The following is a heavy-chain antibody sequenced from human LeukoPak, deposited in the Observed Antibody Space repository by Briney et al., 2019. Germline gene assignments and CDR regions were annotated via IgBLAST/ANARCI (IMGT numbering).Heavy chain of an antibody. CDR1: GYIFTSHY. Sequence: GASVKASCKASGYIFTSHYMHWVRQAPGQGLDWMGIINPSGGGTTYAQKFQGRVTMTRDMSTSTVYMEVSSPRSEDTAVYFCARDSRLSTVGAPYYFDYWGQGTLVTVSS. J-gene: IGHJ4*02. CDR3: ARDSRLSTVGAPYYFDY. CDR2: INPSGGGT. V-gene: IGHV1-46*01. D-gene: IGHD1-26*01.